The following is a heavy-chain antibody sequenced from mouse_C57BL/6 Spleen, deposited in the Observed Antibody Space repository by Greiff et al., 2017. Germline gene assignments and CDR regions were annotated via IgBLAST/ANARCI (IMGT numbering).Heavy chain of an antibody. CDR3: ARGGYVGYFDV. J-gene: IGHJ1*03. CDR2: INPNNGGT. CDR1: GYTFTDYN. Sequence: EVQLQQSGPELVKPGASVKMSCKASGYTFTDYNMHWVKQSHGKSLEWIGYINPNNGGTSYNQKFKGKATLTVNKASSTAYMELRSLTSEDSAVYYCARGGYVGYFDVWGTGTTVTVSS. V-gene: IGHV1-22*01.